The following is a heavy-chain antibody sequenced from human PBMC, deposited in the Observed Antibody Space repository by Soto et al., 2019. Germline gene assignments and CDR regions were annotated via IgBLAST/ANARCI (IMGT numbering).Heavy chain of an antibody. CDR3: TRVLRDHAGWESFVL. Sequence: RGSLKLSCAASGFNFSIYEMNWVRQGPGKGLEWVAYITNGGYTIHLADSVTGRFTISRDNAQNSVFLQMNSLRADDTAVYYCTRVLRDHAGWESFVLWGPGTLVTVSS. V-gene: IGHV3-48*03. D-gene: IGHD1-26*01. J-gene: IGHJ5*02. CDR1: GFNFSIYE. CDR2: ITNGGYTI.